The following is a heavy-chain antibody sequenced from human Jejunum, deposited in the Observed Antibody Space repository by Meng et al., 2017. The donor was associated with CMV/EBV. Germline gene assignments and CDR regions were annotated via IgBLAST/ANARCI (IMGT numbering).Heavy chain of an antibody. V-gene: IGHV3-74*01. J-gene: IGHJ4*01. Sequence: EVQLVGSGGWQLRPGGSLRLAGEAFGFTGSNGWRHWHRQAQGKGLVWVSSNSTGGKNTNYADSVESRFTISRDNAKNTLYLQMNSLGVDDTAVYYCARDYYSSGTHWGHGTLVTVSS. D-gene: IGHD6-19*01. CDR3: ARDYYSSGTH. CDR1: GFTGSNGW. CDR2: NSTGGKNT.